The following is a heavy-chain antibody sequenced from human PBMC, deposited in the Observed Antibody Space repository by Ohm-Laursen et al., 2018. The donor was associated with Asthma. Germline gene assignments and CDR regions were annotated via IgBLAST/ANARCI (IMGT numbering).Heavy chain of an antibody. D-gene: IGHD2-2*01. CDR2: INSVFGTT. CDR1: GGTFSNYV. Sequence: SSVKVSCKSSGGTFSNYVIGWVRQAPGQGLEWMGGINSVFGTTTYPQKFQDRVTITADDSTSTVYMELSSLRSEDTAVYYCARKAGSCISRTCYSLDFWGQGTLVTVSS. J-gene: IGHJ4*02. CDR3: ARKAGSCISRTCYSLDF. V-gene: IGHV1-69*01.